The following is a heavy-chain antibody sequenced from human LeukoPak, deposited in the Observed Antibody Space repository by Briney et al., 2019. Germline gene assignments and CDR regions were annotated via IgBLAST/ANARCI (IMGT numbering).Heavy chain of an antibody. V-gene: IGHV1-2*02. D-gene: IGHD5-24*01. Sequence: ASVTVSCKASGYTFTGYYMHWVRQAPGQGLEWMGWINPNSGGTNYAQKFQGRVTMTRDTSISTAYMELSRLRSDDTAVYYCARPLNGYSNSFGYWGQGTLVTVSS. CDR3: ARPLNGYSNSFGY. J-gene: IGHJ4*02. CDR1: GYTFTGYY. CDR2: INPNSGGT.